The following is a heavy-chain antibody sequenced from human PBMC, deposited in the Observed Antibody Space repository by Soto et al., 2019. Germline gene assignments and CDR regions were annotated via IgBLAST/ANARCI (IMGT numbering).Heavy chain of an antibody. V-gene: IGHV5-51*01. D-gene: IGHD3-22*01. CDR3: ARLNTYYYDSSGYYYVV. Sequence: GESLKISCKGSGYSFTSYWIGWVRQMPGKGLEWMGIIYPGDSDTRYSPSFQGQVTISADKSISTAYLQWSSLKASDTAMYYCARLNTYYYDSSGYYYVVWGQGTLVTVSS. CDR2: IYPGDSDT. CDR1: GYSFTSYW. J-gene: IGHJ4*02.